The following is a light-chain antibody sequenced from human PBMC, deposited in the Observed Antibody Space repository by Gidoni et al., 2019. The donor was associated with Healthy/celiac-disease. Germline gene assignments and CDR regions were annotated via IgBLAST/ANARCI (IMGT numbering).Light chain of an antibody. CDR1: QSVSSN. CDR2: CAS. CDR3: QQYNNWPPKYT. J-gene: IGKJ2*01. V-gene: IGKV3-15*01. Sequence: EIVMTQSPATLSVSPGERATLSCRASQSVSSNLAWYQQKPGQAPRLLIYCASTSATGIPAMFSGSGSGTEFTLTISSLQSEDFAVYYCQQYNNWPPKYTFGQGTKLEIK.